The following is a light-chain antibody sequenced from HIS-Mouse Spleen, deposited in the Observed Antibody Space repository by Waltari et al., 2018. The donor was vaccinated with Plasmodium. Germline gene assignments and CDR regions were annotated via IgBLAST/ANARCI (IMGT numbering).Light chain of an antibody. CDR1: ALPKKY. V-gene: IGLV3-10*01. J-gene: IGLJ3*02. CDR3: YSTDSSGNHRV. CDR2: EDS. Sequence: SYELTQPPSVSVSPGQTARITCSGDALPKKYAYWYQQKSGQAPVLVIYEDSKRPSGFPGRFSGSSSGTMATLTISGAQVEEEADYYCYSTDSSGNHRVFGGGTKLTVL.